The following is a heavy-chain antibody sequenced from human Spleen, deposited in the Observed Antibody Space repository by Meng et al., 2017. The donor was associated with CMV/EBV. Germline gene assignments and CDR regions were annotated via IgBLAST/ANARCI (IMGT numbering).Heavy chain of an antibody. J-gene: IGHJ4*02. D-gene: IGHD5-24*01. Sequence: ASVKVSCKASGYTFTAYYMHWVRQAPGQGLEWMGWINPNSGGTNYAQKFQGRVTMTRDTSISTAYMELSRLRSDDTAIYFCARGSRDRYGRDFWGQGTLVTVSS. CDR1: GYTFTAYY. CDR2: INPNSGGT. CDR3: ARGSRDRYGRDF. V-gene: IGHV1-2*02.